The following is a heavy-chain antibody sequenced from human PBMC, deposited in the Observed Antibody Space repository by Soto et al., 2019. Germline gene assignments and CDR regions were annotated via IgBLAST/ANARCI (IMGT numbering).Heavy chain of an antibody. V-gene: IGHV4-59*08. CDR1: GGSISSYY. CDR2: IYYSGST. J-gene: IGHJ6*02. CDR3: ASQNSSSWYFGWPGRQNYYYYGMDV. Sequence: SETLSLTCTVSGGSISSYYWSWIRQPPGKGLEWIGYIYYSGSTNYNPSLKSRVTISVDTSKNQFSLKLSSVTAADTAVYYCASQNSSSWYFGWPGRQNYYYYGMDVWGQGTTVTLSS. D-gene: IGHD6-13*01.